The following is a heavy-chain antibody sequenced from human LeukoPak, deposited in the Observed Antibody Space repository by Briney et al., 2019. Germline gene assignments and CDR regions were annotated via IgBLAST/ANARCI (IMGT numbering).Heavy chain of an antibody. CDR3: ARAKYSGSYYFDY. CDR2: IYSGGST. D-gene: IGHD1-26*01. V-gene: IGHV3-53*01. J-gene: IGHJ4*02. Sequence: GGSLRLSCAASGFTVSSNYMSWVRQAPGKGLEWVSVIYSGGSTYYADSVKGRFTISRDNSKNTLYLQVNSLRAEDTAVYYCARAKYSGSYYFDYWGQGTLVTVSS. CDR1: GFTVSSNY.